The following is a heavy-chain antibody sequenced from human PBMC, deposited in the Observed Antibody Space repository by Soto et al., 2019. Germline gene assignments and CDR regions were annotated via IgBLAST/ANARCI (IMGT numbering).Heavy chain of an antibody. CDR2: TYYRSKWFH. J-gene: IGHJ3*01. CDR1: GDSVSSDITS. CDR3: ARGNALDV. Sequence: SQTLSLTCAISGDSVSSDITSWNWIRQSPSRGLEWLGRTYYRSKWFHDYAASVKSRITINPDTSKNQFSLELNSMAPEDTAVYYCARGNALDVWGQGTVVTVSS. D-gene: IGHD3-10*01. V-gene: IGHV6-1*01.